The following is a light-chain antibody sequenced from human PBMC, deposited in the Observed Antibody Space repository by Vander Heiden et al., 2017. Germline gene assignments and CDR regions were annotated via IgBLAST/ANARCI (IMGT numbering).Light chain of an antibody. CDR3: SSYTSSRTGL. J-gene: IGLJ2*01. V-gene: IGLV2-14*01. CDR2: DVS. CDR1: SSDVGGYNY. Sequence: QSALTQPASVSGSPGQSIPISCTGTSSDVGGYNYVSWYQQHPGKAPKRRLYDVSNRPSGVSNRFSGSKSGNTASLTISGLQAEDEADDYCSSYTSSRTGLCGGGTKLTGL.